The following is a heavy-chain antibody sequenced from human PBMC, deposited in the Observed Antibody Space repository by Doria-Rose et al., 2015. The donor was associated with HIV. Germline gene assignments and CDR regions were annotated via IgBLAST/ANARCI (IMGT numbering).Heavy chain of an antibody. Sequence: QESGPVLVKPTETLTLTCTVSGVSLSSPGMGVSWIRQPPGKALERLANIFSDDERSYETSRKSRPTIARGTSKSQVVLTRTDMDPVDTATYYCARIKSSRWYHKYYFDFWGQGTLVIVSA. J-gene: IGHJ4*02. CDR1: GVSLSSPGMG. V-gene: IGHV2-26*01. D-gene: IGHD6-13*01. CDR3: ARIKSSRWYHKYYFDF. CDR2: IFSDDER.